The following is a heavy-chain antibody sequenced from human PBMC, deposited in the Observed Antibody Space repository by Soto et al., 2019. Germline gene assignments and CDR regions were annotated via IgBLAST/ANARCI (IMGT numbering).Heavy chain of an antibody. J-gene: IGHJ4*02. CDR3: AMEYCSSTSCYRDY. CDR1: GGTFSSYT. Sequence: QVQLVQSGAEVKKPGSSVKVSCKASGGTFSSYTISWVRQAPGQGIEWMGRIIPILGIANYAQKFQGRVTITAAKSTSTAYMALSSLRSEDTAVYYCAMEYCSSTSCYRDYWGQGTLVTVSS. D-gene: IGHD2-2*02. CDR2: IIPILGIA. V-gene: IGHV1-69*02.